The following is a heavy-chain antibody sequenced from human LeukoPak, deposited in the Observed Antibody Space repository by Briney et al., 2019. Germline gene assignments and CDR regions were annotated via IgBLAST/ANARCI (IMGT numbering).Heavy chain of an antibody. J-gene: IGHJ4*02. CDR1: GFTFDDYA. CDR3: AGNWYLDD. V-gene: IGHV3-9*01. Sequence: GRSLRLSCAASGFTFDDYAMHWVRQAPGKGLEWVSGISWNSGSIGYADSVKGRFTISRDNAKNSLYLQMNSLRAEDTAVYYCAGNWYLDDWGQGTLVTVSS. CDR2: ISWNSGSI. D-gene: IGHD6-13*01.